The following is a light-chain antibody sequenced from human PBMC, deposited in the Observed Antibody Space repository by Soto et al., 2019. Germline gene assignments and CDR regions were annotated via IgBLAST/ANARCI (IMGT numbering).Light chain of an antibody. Sequence: QAVVTQPPSASGTPRQRVTISCSGGSSNIGTNYVYWYQQLPGTAPKLLIYRNNLRPSGVPDRFSASKSGTSASLAISGLRSEDEGDYFCAGWDDSLHGLLFGAGTKLTVL. V-gene: IGLV1-47*01. CDR3: AGWDDSLHGLL. CDR2: RNN. CDR1: SSNIGTNY. J-gene: IGLJ1*01.